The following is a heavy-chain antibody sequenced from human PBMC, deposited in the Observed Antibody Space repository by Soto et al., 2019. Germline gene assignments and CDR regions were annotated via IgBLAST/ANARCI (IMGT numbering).Heavy chain of an antibody. CDR3: SRGGKGIVGASYYYYYYYMDF. CDR1: GGTFSSYA. V-gene: IGHV1-69*13. D-gene: IGHD1-26*01. J-gene: IGHJ6*03. CDR2: IIPIFGTA. Sequence: ASVKVSCKASGGTFSSYAISWVRQAPGQGLEWMGGIIPIFGTANYAQKFQGRVKITGDESTSTAYMELSSLRSEDTAVYYCSRGGKGIVGASYYYYYYYMDFWGKGATVTVSS.